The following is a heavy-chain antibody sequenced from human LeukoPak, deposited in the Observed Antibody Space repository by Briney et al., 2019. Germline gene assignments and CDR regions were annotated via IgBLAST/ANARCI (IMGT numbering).Heavy chain of an antibody. Sequence: GPSVTVSFKASVYTFTNYYMHWVRQAPGQGLEWMGVMNPSGGNTSYAQKFQGRVNMNRDTSTSTVNMALRRLRSEHTAVYYCARDVSSGWYVVYWGQGTLVTVSS. D-gene: IGHD6-19*01. CDR1: VYTFTNYY. CDR3: ARDVSSGWYVVY. CDR2: MNPSGGNT. J-gene: IGHJ4*02. V-gene: IGHV1-46*01.